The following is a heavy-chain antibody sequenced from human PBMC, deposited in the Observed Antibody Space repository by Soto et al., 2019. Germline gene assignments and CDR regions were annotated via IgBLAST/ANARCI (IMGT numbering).Heavy chain of an antibody. D-gene: IGHD6-6*01. CDR3: ARQARRIKYYYYGMDV. CDR2: IYYSGST. CDR1: GGSVSSGSYY. Sequence: SETLSLTCTVSGGSVSSGSYYWSWIRQPPGKGLEWIGYIYYSGSTNYNPSLKSRVTISVDTSKNQFSLKLSSVTAADTAVYYCARQARRIKYYYYGMDVWGQGTTVTVSS. V-gene: IGHV4-61*01. J-gene: IGHJ6*02.